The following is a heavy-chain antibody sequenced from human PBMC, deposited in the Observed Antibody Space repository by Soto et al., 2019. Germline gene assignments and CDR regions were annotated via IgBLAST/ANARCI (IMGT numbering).Heavy chain of an antibody. D-gene: IGHD4-17*01. V-gene: IGHV3-23*01. CDR2: ISGSGGST. CDR1: GFTFSSYA. Sequence: EVQLLESGGGLVQPGGSLRLSCAASGFTFSSYAMSWVRQAPGKGLEWVSAISGSGGSTYYADSVKVRFTISRDNSKNTLYLQMDSLRAEDTAVYYCAKRDYGDYVSYWYFDLWGRGTLVTVSS. J-gene: IGHJ2*01. CDR3: AKRDYGDYVSYWYFDL.